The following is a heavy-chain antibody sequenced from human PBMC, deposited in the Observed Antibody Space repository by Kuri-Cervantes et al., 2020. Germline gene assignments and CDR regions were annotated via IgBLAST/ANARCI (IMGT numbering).Heavy chain of an antibody. J-gene: IGHJ4*02. Sequence: SETLSLTCAVYGGSFSGYYWNWIRQPPGKGLEWIGEINHSGSTNYNPSLKSRVTISVDTSKNQFSLKLSSVTAADTAVYYCARGIVGAIFLLGRGGPKFDYWGQGTLVTVSS. D-gene: IGHD1-26*01. CDR3: ARGIVGAIFLLGRGGPKFDY. CDR2: INHSGST. CDR1: GGSFSGYY. V-gene: IGHV4-34*01.